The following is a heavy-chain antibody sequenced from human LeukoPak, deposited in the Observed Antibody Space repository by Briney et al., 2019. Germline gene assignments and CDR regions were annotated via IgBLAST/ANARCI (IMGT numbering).Heavy chain of an antibody. V-gene: IGHV1-2*02. CDR2: INPNRGGT. Sequence: GASGKVSCKASGYTFTGYFMHWVRQAPGQGLEWMGWINPNRGGTNYAQKFQGRVTMTRDTSISTAYMELSRLRSDDTAVYYCAILTAVPGTSYYGVDVWGQGTTVTVSS. D-gene: IGHD6-19*01. CDR3: AILTAVPGTSYYGVDV. CDR1: GYTFTGYF. J-gene: IGHJ6*02.